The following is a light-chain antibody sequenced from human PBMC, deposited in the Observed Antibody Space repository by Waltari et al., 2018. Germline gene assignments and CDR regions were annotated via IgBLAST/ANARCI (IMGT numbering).Light chain of an antibody. CDR3: ETWDSNTRV. Sequence: QPVLTQSSSASASLGSSVKLTCTLSSGHSSYIIAWHQQQPGKAPRYLMKLEGSGSYNKGSGVPDRFSGSSSGADHYLTISNLQSEDEADYYCETWDSNTRVFGTGTKVTVL. CDR2: LEGSGSY. CDR1: SGHSSYI. V-gene: IGLV4-60*03. J-gene: IGLJ1*01.